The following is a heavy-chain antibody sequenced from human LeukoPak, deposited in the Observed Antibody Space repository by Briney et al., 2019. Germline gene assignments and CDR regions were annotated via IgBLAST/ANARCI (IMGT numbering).Heavy chain of an antibody. D-gene: IGHD6-13*01. Sequence: GGSLRLSCAASGFTFSSYVMIWVRQAPGKGLEWVSAISGSGGSTYYADSVKGRFTISRDNSKNTLYLQVSSLRAEDTAVYRCAKGGRITAVLPFDYWGQGTLVTVSS. V-gene: IGHV3-23*01. CDR1: GFTFSSYV. CDR2: ISGSGGST. J-gene: IGHJ4*02. CDR3: AKGGRITAVLPFDY.